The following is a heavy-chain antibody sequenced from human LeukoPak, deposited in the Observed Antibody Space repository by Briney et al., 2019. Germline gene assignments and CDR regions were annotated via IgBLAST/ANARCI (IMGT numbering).Heavy chain of an antibody. CDR1: GYTFTSYG. D-gene: IGHD3-3*01. V-gene: IGHV1-18*01. CDR3: ARDPDPEDYDFWSGYYVYYYYGMDV. CDR2: ISAYNGNT. Sequence: ASVKVSCKASGYTFTSYGISWVRQAPGQGLEWMGWISAYNGNTNYAQKLQGRVTMTTDTSTSTAYMELRSLRSDDTAVYYCARDPDPEDYDFWSGYYVYYYYGMDVWGQGTTVTVSS. J-gene: IGHJ6*02.